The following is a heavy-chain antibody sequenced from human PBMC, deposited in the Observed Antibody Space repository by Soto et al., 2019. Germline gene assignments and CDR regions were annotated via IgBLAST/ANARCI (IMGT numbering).Heavy chain of an antibody. D-gene: IGHD1-26*01. V-gene: IGHV1-69*13. CDR2: IIPIFGTA. Sequence: SVKVSCKASGGTFSSYAISWVRQAPGQGLEWMGGIIPIFGTANYAQKFQGRVTITADESTSTAYMELSSLRSEDTAVYYCARMTYSGTAYYYYYGMDVWGQGTTVTVPS. CDR3: ARMTYSGTAYYYYYGMDV. J-gene: IGHJ6*02. CDR1: GGTFSSYA.